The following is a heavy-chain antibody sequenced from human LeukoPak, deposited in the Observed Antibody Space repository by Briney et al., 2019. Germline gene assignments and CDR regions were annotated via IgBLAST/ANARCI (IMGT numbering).Heavy chain of an antibody. D-gene: IGHD3-10*01. J-gene: IGHJ5*02. CDR2: INTNTGNP. CDR1: GYTFTSYA. Sequence: GASVKVSCKASGYTFTSYAMNWVRQAPGQGLEWMGWINTNTGNPTYAQGFTGRFVFSLDTSVSTAYLQISSLKAKDTAVYYCARGQITMVRGVTGRRFDPWGQGTLVTVSS. CDR3: ARGQITMVRGVTGRRFDP. V-gene: IGHV7-4-1*02.